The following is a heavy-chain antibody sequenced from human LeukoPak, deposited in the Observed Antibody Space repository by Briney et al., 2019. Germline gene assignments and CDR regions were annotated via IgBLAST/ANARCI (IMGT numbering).Heavy chain of an antibody. CDR2: ISSSGSTI. D-gene: IGHD3-22*01. CDR3: ARWGTYDSSGRRAFDI. J-gene: IGHJ3*02. V-gene: IGHV3-11*01. CDR1: GFTFSDYY. Sequence: GGSLRLSCAASGFTFSDYYMSWIRQAPGKGLEWVSYISSSGSTIYYADSVKGRFTISRDNAKNSLYLQMNSLRAEDTAVYYCARWGTYDSSGRRAFDIWGQGTMVTVSS.